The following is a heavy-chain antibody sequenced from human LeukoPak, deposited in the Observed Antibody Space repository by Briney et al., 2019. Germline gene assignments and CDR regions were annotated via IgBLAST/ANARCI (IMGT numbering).Heavy chain of an antibody. CDR2: ISAYNRNT. CDR1: GYTFTSYA. V-gene: IGHV1-18*01. J-gene: IGHJ4*02. Sequence: ASVKSSSKASGYTFTSYAITWGRHPPGHGVEWRGGISAYNRNTNYEQKLQGRVTITTDTSTSTAYMELRSQRSDDTAVYYCARRLYGDYFYDYWGQGTLVTVSS. CDR3: ARRLYGDYFYDY. D-gene: IGHD4-17*01.